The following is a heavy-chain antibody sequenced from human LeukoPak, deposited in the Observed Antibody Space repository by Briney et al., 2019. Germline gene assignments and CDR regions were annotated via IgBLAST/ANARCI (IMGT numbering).Heavy chain of an antibody. J-gene: IGHJ5*02. CDR3: ASIPREGSGGSNWFDP. CDR1: GYTFTSYG. D-gene: IGHD2-15*01. V-gene: IGHV1-18*01. CDR2: ISAYNGNT. Sequence: ASVKVSCKASGYTFTSYGISWVRQAPGQGLEWMGWISAYNGNTNYAQKLQGRVTMTTDTSTSTAYMELRSLRSDDTAVYYCASIPREGSGGSNWFDPWGQGTLVTVSS.